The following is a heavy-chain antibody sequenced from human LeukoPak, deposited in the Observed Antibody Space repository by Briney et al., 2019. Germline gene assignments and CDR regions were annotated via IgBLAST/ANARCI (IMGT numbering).Heavy chain of an antibody. D-gene: IGHD6-13*01. CDR2: IKQDGSEK. CDR3: ARMYSSSWPHYYYYMDV. J-gene: IGHJ6*03. Sequence: GGSLRLSCAASGFTFDDYAMHWVRQAPGKGLEWVANIKQDGSEKYYVDSVKGRFTISRDNAKNSLYLQMNSLRAEDTAVYYCARMYSSSWPHYYYYMDVWGKGTTVTVSS. V-gene: IGHV3-7*01. CDR1: GFTFDDYA.